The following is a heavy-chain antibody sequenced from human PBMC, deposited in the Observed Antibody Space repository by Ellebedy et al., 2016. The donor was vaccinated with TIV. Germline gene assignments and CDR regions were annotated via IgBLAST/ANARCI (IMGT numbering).Heavy chain of an antibody. Sequence: GESLKISCAASGFTFSSYAMSWVRQAPGKGLEWVSAISGSGGSTYYADSVKGRFTISRDNSKNTLYLQMNSLRAEDTAVYYCAKDQGVELLGGLDYWGQGTLVTVSS. V-gene: IGHV3-23*01. J-gene: IGHJ4*02. CDR1: GFTFSSYA. D-gene: IGHD1-7*01. CDR2: ISGSGGST. CDR3: AKDQGVELLGGLDY.